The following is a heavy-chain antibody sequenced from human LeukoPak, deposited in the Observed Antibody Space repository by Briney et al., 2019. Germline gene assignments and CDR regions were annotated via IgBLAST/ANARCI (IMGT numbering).Heavy chain of an antibody. CDR2: INHSGST. J-gene: IGHJ6*02. V-gene: IGHV4-34*01. Sequence: PSETLSLTCAVYGGSFSGYYRSWIRQPPGKGLEWIGEINHSGSTNYNPSLKSRVTISVDTSKNQFSLKLSSVTAADTAVYYCARGPYSSGWYYYYYYGMDVWGQGTTVTVSS. D-gene: IGHD6-19*01. CDR3: ARGPYSSGWYYYYYYGMDV. CDR1: GGSFSGYY.